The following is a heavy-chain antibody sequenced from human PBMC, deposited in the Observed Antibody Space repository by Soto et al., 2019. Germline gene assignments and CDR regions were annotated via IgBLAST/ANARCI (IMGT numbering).Heavy chain of an antibody. J-gene: IGHJ4*02. D-gene: IGHD2-15*01. CDR1: GLTGSTSY. CDR2: IYSGGST. CDR3: AREGGGVYCSGGSCYGRYFDF. Sequence: PRAALRLSCARSGLTGSTSYMRCVRKAPGKGLEWVSIIYSGGSTYYADSVQGRFTISRDNSKNTLFLQMSSLRAEDTAVYYCAREGGGVYCSGGSCYGRYFDFWGQGTRVTVSS. V-gene: IGHV3-53*01.